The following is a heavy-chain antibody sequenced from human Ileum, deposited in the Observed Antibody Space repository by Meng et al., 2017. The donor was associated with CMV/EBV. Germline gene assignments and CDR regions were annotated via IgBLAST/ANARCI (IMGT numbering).Heavy chain of an antibody. CDR2: IHPTGTT. CDR1: GGSLTSYY. Sequence: QLPLQGSGQSLLQPSGPLSLTCTVTGGSLTSYYWTWIRQPAGKGLEWIGRIHPTGTTDDNPSLRSRVSMSLDKSKNQFSLKLTSVTAADTAVYYCARAAARGVPVDLWGQGTLVTVSS. CDR3: ARAAARGVPVDL. D-gene: IGHD3-10*01. V-gene: IGHV4-4*07. J-gene: IGHJ5*02.